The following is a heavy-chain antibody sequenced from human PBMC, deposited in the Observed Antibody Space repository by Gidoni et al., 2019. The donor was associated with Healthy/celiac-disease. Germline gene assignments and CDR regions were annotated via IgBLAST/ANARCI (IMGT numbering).Heavy chain of an antibody. CDR3: ARIGD. CDR2: ISSSSSYI. V-gene: IGHV3-21*01. Sequence: EVQLVASGGGLVKPGGYLRLSCAASGFTFSSYSMNWVRQAPGKGLEWVSSISSSSSYIYYAESVKGRFTISRDNAKNSLYLQMNSLRAEDTAVYYCARIGDWGQGTLVTVSS. D-gene: IGHD3-22*01. CDR1: GFTFSSYS. J-gene: IGHJ4*02.